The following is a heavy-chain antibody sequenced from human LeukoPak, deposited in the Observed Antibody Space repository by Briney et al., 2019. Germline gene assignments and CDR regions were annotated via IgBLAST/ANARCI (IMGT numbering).Heavy chain of an antibody. CDR1: GYTFSSYG. V-gene: IGHV3-30*18. J-gene: IGHJ4*02. D-gene: IGHD5-12*01. CDR3: AKDRRGGGYDIDY. Sequence: PGGSLRLSCAASGYTFSSYGMHWVRQAPGKGLEWVAVISYDGSNKYYADSVKGRFTISRDSSKNTLDLQMNSLRAEDTAVYHCAKDRRGGGYDIDYWGQGTLVTVSS. CDR2: ISYDGSNK.